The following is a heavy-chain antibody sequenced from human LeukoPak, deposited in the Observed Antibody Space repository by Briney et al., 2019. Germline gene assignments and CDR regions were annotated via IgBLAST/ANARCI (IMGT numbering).Heavy chain of an antibody. CDR2: ISSSGSTI. D-gene: IGHD4-17*01. CDR1: GFTFSDYY. Sequence: GGSLRLSCAASGFTFSDYYMSWIRQAPGKGLEWVSYISSSGSTIYYADSVKGRFTISRDNAKNSLYLQMNSLRAEDTAVYYCAKHPIGPTVTYYFDYWGQGTLVTVSS. CDR3: AKHPIGPTVTYYFDY. J-gene: IGHJ4*02. V-gene: IGHV3-11*01.